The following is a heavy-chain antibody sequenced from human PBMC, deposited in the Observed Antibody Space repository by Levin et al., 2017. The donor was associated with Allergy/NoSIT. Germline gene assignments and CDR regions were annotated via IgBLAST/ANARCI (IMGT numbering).Heavy chain of an antibody. CDR2: FSGSGGST. CDR1: GFTFSSYA. J-gene: IGHJ4*02. V-gene: IGHV3-23*01. D-gene: IGHD5-18*01. CDR3: AKGGYSYGDRFDY. Sequence: GESLKISCAASGFTFSSYAMSWVRQAPGKGLEWVSAFSGSGGSTYFADSVKGRFTISRDNSKNTLYLQMNSLRAEDTAVYYCAKGGYSYGDRFDYWGQGTLVTVSS.